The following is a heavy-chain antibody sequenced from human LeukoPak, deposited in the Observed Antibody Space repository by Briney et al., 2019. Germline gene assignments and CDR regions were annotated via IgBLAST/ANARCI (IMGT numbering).Heavy chain of an antibody. Sequence: SQTLSLTCTVSGGSISSGNYYWSWIRQPAGKGLEWIGRIYTSGSTNYNPSLKSRVTISVDTSKNQFSLKLSSVTAADTAVYYCARGFHNYGAFDIWGQGTMVTVSS. CDR2: IYTSGST. D-gene: IGHD3-10*01. CDR1: GGSISSGNYY. CDR3: ARGFHNYGAFDI. J-gene: IGHJ3*02. V-gene: IGHV4-61*02.